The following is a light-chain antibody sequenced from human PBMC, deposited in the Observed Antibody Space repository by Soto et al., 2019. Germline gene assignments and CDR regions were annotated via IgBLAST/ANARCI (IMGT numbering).Light chain of an antibody. J-gene: IGLJ3*02. CDR3: SSDAASNNFYFV. CDR2: EVT. V-gene: IGLV2-8*01. CDR1: SSDVGGYNY. Sequence: QSALTQPPSASGSPGQSVTISCTGTSSDVGGYNYVSWYQQYPGRAPKLMIYEVTKRPSGVPDRFSGSKSGNTASLTVSGLQAEDEADYYCSSDAASNNFYFVFGGGTKVTVL.